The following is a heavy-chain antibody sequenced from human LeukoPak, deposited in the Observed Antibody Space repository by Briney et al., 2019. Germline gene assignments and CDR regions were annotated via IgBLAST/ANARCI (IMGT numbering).Heavy chain of an antibody. J-gene: IGHJ4*02. Sequence: PGGSLRLSCAASGFTFTYYAMNWVRQAPGKGLEWVSAISGSDGSTYYADSVKGRFTISRDNSKNTLYLQMNSLRAEDAAVYYCARDSGRYFDYWGQGTLVTVSS. CDR2: ISGSDGST. D-gene: IGHD1-14*01. V-gene: IGHV3-23*01. CDR3: ARDSGRYFDY. CDR1: GFTFTYYA.